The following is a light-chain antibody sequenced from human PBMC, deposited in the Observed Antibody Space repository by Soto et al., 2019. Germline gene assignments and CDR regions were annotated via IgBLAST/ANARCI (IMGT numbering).Light chain of an antibody. CDR1: SSDVGGYNY. CDR3: SSSAGSSHV. V-gene: IGLV2-8*01. J-gene: IGLJ1*01. CDR2: EVN. Sequence: QSALTQPPSASGSPGQSVAISCTGTSSDVGGYNYVSWYQQHPGKAPKLIIYEVNKRPSGVPYRFSGSKSGNTASLTVSGLQAEDDADYCCSSSAGSSHVFGTGTKLTVL.